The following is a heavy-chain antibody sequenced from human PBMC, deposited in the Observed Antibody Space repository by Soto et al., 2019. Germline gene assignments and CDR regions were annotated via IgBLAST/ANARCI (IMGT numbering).Heavy chain of an antibody. V-gene: IGHV1-2*02. J-gene: IGHJ4*02. Sequence: ASVKVSCKTSGYTFTGHYIHWVRQAPQQGPEWMGEIGPESGATRYAEKFRGRVTMTMDTSITTVYMELRNLSPDDTAVYYCGRGRSGQIVIFYWGQGTPVTVSS. CDR3: GRGRSGQIVIFY. CDR2: IGPESGAT. D-gene: IGHD1-26*01. CDR1: GYTFTGHY.